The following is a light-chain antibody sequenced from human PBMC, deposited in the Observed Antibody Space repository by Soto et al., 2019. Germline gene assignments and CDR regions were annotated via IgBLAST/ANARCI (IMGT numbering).Light chain of an antibody. J-gene: IGKJ4*01. CDR1: QSVSSSY. CDR3: QQYGSSLLT. Sequence: EFVLTPSPGTLSLSPGERATLSCRASQSVSSSYLAWYQQKPGQAPRLLIYGASSRATGIPDRFSGSGSGTDFTLTISRLEPEDFAVYYCQQYGSSLLTFGGGTKVDIK. V-gene: IGKV3-20*01. CDR2: GAS.